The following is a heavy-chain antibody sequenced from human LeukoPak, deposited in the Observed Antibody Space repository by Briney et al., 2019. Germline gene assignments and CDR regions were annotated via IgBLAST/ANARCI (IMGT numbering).Heavy chain of an antibody. CDR2: IYPGDSDT. J-gene: IGHJ4*02. Sequence: GESPKISCKGSGYSFTSYWIGWVRQMPGKGLEWMGVIYPGDSDTRYSPSFQGQVTISADKSISTAYLQWSSLKASDTAMYYCARTWARAYYYDTGGDGDFWGQGTLVTVSS. CDR1: GYSFTSYW. CDR3: ARTWARAYYYDTGGDGDF. V-gene: IGHV5-51*01. D-gene: IGHD3-22*01.